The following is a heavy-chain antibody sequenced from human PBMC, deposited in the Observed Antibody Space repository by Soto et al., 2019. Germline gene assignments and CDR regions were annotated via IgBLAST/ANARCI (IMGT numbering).Heavy chain of an antibody. CDR2: INPKSGGT. CDR1: GYTFTNYG. V-gene: IGHV1-2*04. J-gene: IGHJ6*02. Sequence: ASMKVSCKASGYTFTNYGISWVRQAPGQGLEWLGRINPKSGGTSTAQKFQGWVTMTTDTSISTASMELTRLTSDDTAIYYCARGDSTDCSNGVCSFFYNHDMDVWGQGTTVTVSS. D-gene: IGHD2-8*01. CDR3: ARGDSTDCSNGVCSFFYNHDMDV.